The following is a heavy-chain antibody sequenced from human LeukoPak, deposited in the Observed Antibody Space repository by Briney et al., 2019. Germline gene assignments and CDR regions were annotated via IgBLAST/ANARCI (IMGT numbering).Heavy chain of an antibody. CDR2: VNSDGTST. Sequence: GGSLRLSCAASGFTFSSYWMFWVRQAPGKGLVWVSRVNSDGTSTNYADSVKGRFTVSRDNAKNTLYLQMNSLRVEDTAVYYCARDWPRGYSYGQKGWYFDLWGRGTLVTVSS. V-gene: IGHV3-74*01. J-gene: IGHJ2*01. D-gene: IGHD5-18*01. CDR1: GFTFSSYW. CDR3: ARDWPRGYSYGQKGWYFDL.